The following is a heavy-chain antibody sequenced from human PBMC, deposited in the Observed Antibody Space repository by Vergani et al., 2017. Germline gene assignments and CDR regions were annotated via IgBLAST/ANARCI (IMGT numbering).Heavy chain of an antibody. Sequence: QVQLVQSGAEVKKPGASVKVSCKASGYTFTSYDINWVRQATGQGLEWMGWMNPNSGNTGYAQKFQGRITITRNTSISPAYMWLSSLRSETTAGYYCARGGPVYYYDSRGYYADGAFDIWGQGTMVTVSS. CDR3: ARGGPVYYYDSRGYYADGAFDI. CDR2: MNPNSGNT. D-gene: IGHD3-22*01. V-gene: IGHV1-8*01. CDR1: GYTFTSYD. J-gene: IGHJ3*02.